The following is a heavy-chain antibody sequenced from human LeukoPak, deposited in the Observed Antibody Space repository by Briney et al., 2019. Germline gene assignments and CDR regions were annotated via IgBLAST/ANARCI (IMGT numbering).Heavy chain of an antibody. CDR2: ISGSGGST. D-gene: IGHD1-26*01. CDR1: GFTFSSYS. CDR3: AKDPGSARDY. Sequence: GGSLRLSCAASGFTFSSYSMNWVRQAPGKGLEWVSAISGSGGSTYYADSVKGRFTISRDNSKNTLYLQMNSLRAEDTAVYYCAKDPGSARDYWGQGTLVTVSS. V-gene: IGHV3-23*01. J-gene: IGHJ4*02.